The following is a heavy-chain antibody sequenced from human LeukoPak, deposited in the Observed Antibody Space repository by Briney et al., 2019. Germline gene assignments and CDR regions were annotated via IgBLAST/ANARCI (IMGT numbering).Heavy chain of an antibody. Sequence: GGSLRLSCAASGFALRSYWMHWVREAPEKGLGWVSRINSDESIITYADSVKGRFTISRDNAKNTLYLQMNSLRAEDTAVYYCAVWNDSRSDSWGQGTLVTVSS. CDR3: AVWNDSRSDS. J-gene: IGHJ4*02. CDR2: INSDESII. V-gene: IGHV3-74*01. D-gene: IGHD1-1*01. CDR1: GFALRSYW.